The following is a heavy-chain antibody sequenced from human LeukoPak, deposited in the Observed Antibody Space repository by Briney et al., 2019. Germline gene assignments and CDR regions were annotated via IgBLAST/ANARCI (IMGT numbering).Heavy chain of an antibody. V-gene: IGHV1-24*01. D-gene: IGHD2-21*01. CDR1: GSTLTESS. Sequence: ASVKVSCKISGSTLTESSIHWVRQPPGKGLEWMGGFDPEDVQTIYAQKFQGRVTLTDDTSTDTAYMELSSLRIEDTAVYYCATRNCCGGSCRPEFYYYYLDIWGTGTTVTVSS. J-gene: IGHJ6*03. CDR2: FDPEDVQT. CDR3: ATRNCCGGSCRPEFYYYYLDI.